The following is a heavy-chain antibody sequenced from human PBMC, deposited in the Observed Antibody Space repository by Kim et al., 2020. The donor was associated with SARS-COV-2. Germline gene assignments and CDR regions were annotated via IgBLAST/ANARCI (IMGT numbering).Heavy chain of an antibody. J-gene: IGHJ4*02. Sequence: GGSLRLSCAASGFTFSSYGMHWVRQAPGKGLEWVAVISYDGSNKYYADSVKGRFTISRDNSKNTLYLKMNSLRAEDTAVYYCARERYSSSWHKNLLFDYWGQGTLVTVSS. CDR1: GFTFSSYG. CDR3: ARERYSSSWHKNLLFDY. V-gene: IGHV3-33*05. CDR2: ISYDGSNK. D-gene: IGHD6-13*01.